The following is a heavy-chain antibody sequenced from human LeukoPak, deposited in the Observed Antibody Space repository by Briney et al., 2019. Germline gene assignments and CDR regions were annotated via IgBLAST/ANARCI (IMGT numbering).Heavy chain of an antibody. CDR2: IFRSGHDA. CDR3: AKEGSSGRAAFFDN. D-gene: IGHD3-10*01. CDR1: GFSFYSCS. J-gene: IGHJ4*02. V-gene: IGHV3-23*01. Sequence: GGSLRLSCAVAGFSFYSCSMVGVRRAPGKGVGGVSCIFRSGHDAFYADSVRGRFTIHSDNSKNMIYLHMNIQRAEDKAVYYCAKEGSSGRAAFFDNWGKGTLVTVSS.